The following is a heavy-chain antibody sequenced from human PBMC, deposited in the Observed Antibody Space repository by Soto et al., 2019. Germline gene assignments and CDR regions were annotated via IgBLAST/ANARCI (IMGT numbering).Heavy chain of an antibody. V-gene: IGHV1-2*02. J-gene: IGHJ2*01. Sequence: ASVEFFCSASGFSFSDYYIQWLRHAPRPGLEWIGWFNPDGGATNYAQRFQGRVTMTRDTSISIAYMEMSSLTSDDTAIYYCATKTYSRGYYGDDGYFAFWGRGTQVTVSS. CDR2: FNPDGGAT. D-gene: IGHD3-22*01. CDR3: ATKTYSRGYYGDDGYFAF. CDR1: GFSFSDYY.